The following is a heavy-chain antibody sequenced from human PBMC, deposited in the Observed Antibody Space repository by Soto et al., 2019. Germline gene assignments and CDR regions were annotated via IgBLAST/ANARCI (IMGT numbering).Heavy chain of an antibody. CDR3: AKARHSGDFAGSYDS. CDR1: GFSFIDYA. J-gene: IGHJ5*02. V-gene: IGHV3-23*01. D-gene: IGHD2-21*02. CDR2: IGGRGGNA. Sequence: PVGSLRLSCAASGFSFIDYAINWVRQVPGRGLEYVAGIGGRGGNAFYADSMKGRFSISRDNSKNTVYLHMHNLRVDESAMYYCAKARHSGDFAGSYDSWGQGTLVTVSS.